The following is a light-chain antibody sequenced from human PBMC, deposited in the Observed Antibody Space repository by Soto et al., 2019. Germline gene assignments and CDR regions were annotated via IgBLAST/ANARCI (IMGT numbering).Light chain of an antibody. CDR3: SSYTSTSNVV. CDR2: DVS. V-gene: IGLV2-14*01. J-gene: IGLJ2*01. Sequence: QSALTQPASVSGSPVQSITISCTGTSSDVGGYIYVSWYQQHPGKAPKLMIYDVSNRPSGVSNRFSGSKSGYTASLTISRLQAEDEADYYCSSYTSTSNVVFGGGTQLTVL. CDR1: SSDVGGYIY.